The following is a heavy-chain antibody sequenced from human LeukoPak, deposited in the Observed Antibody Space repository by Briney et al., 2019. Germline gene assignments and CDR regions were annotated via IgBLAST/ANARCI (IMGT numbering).Heavy chain of an antibody. CDR2: VSSGHHA. CDR1: GFTLGGHD. J-gene: IGHJ4*02. V-gene: IGHV3-13*01. Sequence: GGSLRLSCTASGFTLGGHDMHWVRQTTGGGLEWVAAVSSGHHAFYADSVQGRFAVSSVDGKSSLCLQMNSLRAGGTAVYYCVREACGYHYTYFDYWGQGSLVTVSS. CDR3: VREACGYHYTYFDY. D-gene: IGHD5-18*01.